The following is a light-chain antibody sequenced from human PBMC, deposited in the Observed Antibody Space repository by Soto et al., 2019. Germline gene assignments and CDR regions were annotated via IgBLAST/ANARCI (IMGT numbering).Light chain of an antibody. J-gene: IGLJ1*01. CDR1: SSDVGGYNH. Sequence: QSALTQPASVSGSPGQSITISCTGTSSDVGGYNHVSWYQHHPGKAPKRIIYEVTKRPSGVPNRFSGSKSGDTASLTISGLQAEDEADYYCSSHTASTTRIFGTGTKLTVL. CDR2: EVT. V-gene: IGLV2-14*01. CDR3: SSHTASTTRI.